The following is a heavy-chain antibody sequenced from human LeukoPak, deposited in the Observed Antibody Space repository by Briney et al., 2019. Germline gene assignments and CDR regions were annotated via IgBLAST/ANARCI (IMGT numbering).Heavy chain of an antibody. CDR2: MNPNSGNT. V-gene: IGHV1-8*01. Sequence: GASVKVSCKASGYTFTSYDINWVRQATGQGLEWMGWMNPNSGNTGYAQKFQGRVTMTRNTSISTAYMELSSLGSEDTAVYYCARGRVVVAATPVAYYYGMDVWGQGTTVTVSS. CDR3: ARGRVVVAATPVAYYYGMDV. D-gene: IGHD2-15*01. J-gene: IGHJ6*02. CDR1: GYTFTSYD.